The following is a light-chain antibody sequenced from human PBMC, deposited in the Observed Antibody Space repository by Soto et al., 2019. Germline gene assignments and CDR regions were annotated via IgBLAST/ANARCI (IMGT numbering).Light chain of an antibody. Sequence: QSALTQPPSASGSPGQAVTISCTGSGSDVGGYNFVSWYQQHPGKAPKLIISEVSERPSGVPDRFSGSKSGNTASLTVSGLQAEDEADYYCSSYAGSNSWVFGTGTKLTVL. CDR3: SSYAGSNSWV. CDR2: EVS. V-gene: IGLV2-8*01. J-gene: IGLJ1*01. CDR1: GSDVGGYNF.